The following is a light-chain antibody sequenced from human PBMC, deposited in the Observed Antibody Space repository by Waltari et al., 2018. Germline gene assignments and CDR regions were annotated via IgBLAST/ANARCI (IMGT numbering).Light chain of an antibody. CDR1: QSLLSSDDGYTY. CDR3: MQRLEFPYT. V-gene: IGKV2-40*01. CDR2: TLD. Sequence: EIVMTQTPLSLSVTPGEPASISCRSSQSLLSSDDGYTYLDWILQKPGQSPQLLIYTLDYRASRVPDRFSGTGSGSNFSLEISRVEAEDVGIYYCMQRLEFPYTFGQGTRLDMK. J-gene: IGKJ2*01.